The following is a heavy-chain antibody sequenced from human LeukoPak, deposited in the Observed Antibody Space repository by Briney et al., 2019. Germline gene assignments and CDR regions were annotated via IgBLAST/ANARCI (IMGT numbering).Heavy chain of an antibody. Sequence: GRSLRLSCAASGFTFSSYGMHWVRQAPGKGLGWVAVIWYDGSNKYYADSVKGRFTISRDNSKNTLYLQMNSLRAEDTAVYYCARGTTGYGPADWGQGTLVTVSS. CDR3: ARGTTGYGPAD. D-gene: IGHD1-14*01. J-gene: IGHJ4*02. CDR1: GFTFSSYG. CDR2: IWYDGSNK. V-gene: IGHV3-33*01.